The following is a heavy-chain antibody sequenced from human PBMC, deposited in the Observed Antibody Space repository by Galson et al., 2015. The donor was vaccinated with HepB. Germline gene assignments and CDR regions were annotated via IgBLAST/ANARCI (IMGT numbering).Heavy chain of an antibody. J-gene: IGHJ6*03. V-gene: IGHV3-33*08. D-gene: IGHD2-2*01. Sequence: SLRLSCAASGFTFSSYGMHWVRQAPGKGLEWVAVIWYDGSNKYYADSVKGRFTISRDNSKNTLYLQMNSLRAEDTAVYYCAREPVPAAPYDTGGYYYMDVWGKGTTVTVSS. CDR2: IWYDGSNK. CDR3: AREPVPAAPYDTGGYYYMDV. CDR1: GFTFSSYG.